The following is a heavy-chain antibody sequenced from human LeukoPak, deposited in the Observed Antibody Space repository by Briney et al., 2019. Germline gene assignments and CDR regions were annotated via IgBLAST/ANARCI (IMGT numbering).Heavy chain of an antibody. D-gene: IGHD3-10*01. CDR2: VYYTGST. J-gene: IGHJ5*02. Sequence: PSETLSLTCSVSGASVTSGGFYWGWLRQPPGKGLEWIATVYYTGSTYYNPSLKSRVTISIDTSKNQFSLNLRSVIAADTAVYYCARHSGSGSLSRPFDPWGQGTLVTLSS. CDR1: GASVTSGGFY. CDR3: ARHSGSGSLSRPFDP. V-gene: IGHV4-39*01.